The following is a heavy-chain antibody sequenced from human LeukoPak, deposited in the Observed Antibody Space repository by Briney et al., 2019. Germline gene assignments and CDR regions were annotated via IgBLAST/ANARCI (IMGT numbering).Heavy chain of an antibody. Sequence: ASVKVSCKASGYTFTVYYMHWVRQAPGQGLEWRGWINPNSGGTNYAQKFQGRVTMTRDTSISTAYMELSRLRSDDTAVYYCARGRRSWYYFDYWGQGTLVTVSS. CDR2: INPNSGGT. CDR1: GYTFTVYY. CDR3: ARGRRSWYYFDY. V-gene: IGHV1-2*02. J-gene: IGHJ4*02. D-gene: IGHD6-13*01.